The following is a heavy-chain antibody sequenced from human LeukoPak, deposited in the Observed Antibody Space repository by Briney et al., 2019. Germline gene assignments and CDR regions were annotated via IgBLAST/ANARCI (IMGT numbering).Heavy chain of an antibody. J-gene: IGHJ3*01. V-gene: IGHV4-59*08. CDR3: ARWGATVNAFDV. CDR1: DDSITSYY. CDR2: THYSGNT. Sequence: TSETLSLTCSVSDDSITSYYWNWIRQPPGKPLEWIGYTHYSGNTNYNPSLKSRVTTSVDTSNNQFSLKLSSVTAADTAVYYCARWGATVNAFDVWGQGTLVTVSS. D-gene: IGHD1-26*01.